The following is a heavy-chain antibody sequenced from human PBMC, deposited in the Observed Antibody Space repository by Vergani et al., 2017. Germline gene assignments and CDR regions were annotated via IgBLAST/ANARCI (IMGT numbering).Heavy chain of an antibody. J-gene: IGHJ6*02. CDR3: TKNPGISGARHYYAMDD. Sequence: VQLLESGGGLVQPGGSLRLSCAASGFKFSDHYMSWIRQAPGKGLEWVSHISPGASTVSYTDSVTGRYNVSRDNDNNSLALNITTLRVEDTAVYYCTKNPGISGARHYYAMDDCCQEATVAISS. CDR2: ISPGASTV. V-gene: IGHV3-11*04. D-gene: IGHD3-3*01. CDR1: GFKFSDHY.